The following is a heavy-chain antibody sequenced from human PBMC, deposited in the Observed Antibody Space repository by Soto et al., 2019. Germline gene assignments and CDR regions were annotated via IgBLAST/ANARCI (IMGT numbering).Heavy chain of an antibody. D-gene: IGHD3-22*01. V-gene: IGHV1-69*01. CDR3: ARGWGLDSSDYYYAY. Sequence: QVPLVQSGAEMKKPGSSVKVSCRASGGTFSNYAISWVRQAPGQGLEWMGGIIPIFATANYAQKFQGRVTITADESTSTAYMELSSLRSEDTAVYYCARGWGLDSSDYYYAYWGQGTLVTVSS. J-gene: IGHJ4*02. CDR1: GGTFSNYA. CDR2: IIPIFATA.